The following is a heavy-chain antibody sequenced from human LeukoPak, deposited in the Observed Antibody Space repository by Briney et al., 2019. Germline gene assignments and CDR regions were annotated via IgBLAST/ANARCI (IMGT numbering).Heavy chain of an antibody. CDR2: INAGNGNT. Sequence: ASVKVSCKASGHTFTTFAIHWVRQAPGQSLEWMGWINAGNGNTIYSQKFQGRVTITRDTSASTAYMEVSSLRSEDTAVYYCARVYSSSRGNYFDYWGQGTLVTVSS. CDR1: GHTFTTFA. CDR3: ARVYSSSRGNYFDY. J-gene: IGHJ4*02. V-gene: IGHV1-3*01. D-gene: IGHD6-13*01.